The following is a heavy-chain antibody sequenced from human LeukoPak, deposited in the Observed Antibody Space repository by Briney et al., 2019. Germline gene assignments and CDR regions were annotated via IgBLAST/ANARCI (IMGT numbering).Heavy chain of an antibody. V-gene: IGHV4-61*01. CDR2: IYYSGST. J-gene: IGHJ4*02. Sequence: SETLSLTCTVSGGSVSSGSYYWSWIRQPPGKGLEWIGYIYYSGSTTYNPSLRSRVTISGDTSKKQFSLKLSSVSAADTAVYYCVTYYYGSSAPKRNYWGQGILVTVSS. CDR3: VTYYYGSSAPKRNY. CDR1: GGSVSSGSYY. D-gene: IGHD3-22*01.